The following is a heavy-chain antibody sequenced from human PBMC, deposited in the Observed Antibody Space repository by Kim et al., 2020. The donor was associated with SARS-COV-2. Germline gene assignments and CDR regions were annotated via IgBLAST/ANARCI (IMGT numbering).Heavy chain of an antibody. V-gene: IGHV3-23*01. CDR3: AKDPGRYYYDSSGYKDDY. CDR2: ISGSGGST. Sequence: GGSLRLSCAASGFTFSSYAMSWVRQAPGKGLEWVSAISGSGGSTYYADSVKGRFTISRDNSKNTLYLQMNSLRAEDTAVYYCAKDPGRYYYDSSGYKDDYWGQGTLVTVSS. J-gene: IGHJ4*02. CDR1: GFTFSSYA. D-gene: IGHD3-22*01.